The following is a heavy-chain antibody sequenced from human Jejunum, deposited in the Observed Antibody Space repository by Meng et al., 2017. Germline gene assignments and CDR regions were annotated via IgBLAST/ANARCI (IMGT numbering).Heavy chain of an antibody. CDR1: GFSLSAIGMA. D-gene: IGHD1-1*01. V-gene: IGHV2-5*02. CDR2: IYCDDDT. Sequence: QLTLKQPQPSRVQPTQPPTLTSTCSGFSLSAIGMAVCCILQSPGKTLEWLALIYCDDDTKYSPSLMNRLTITKDTSKNQVSLTMTNMLPVDTATYYCAHAPSGNELLDFDNWGQGILVTVSS. CDR3: AHAPSGNELLDFDN. J-gene: IGHJ4*02.